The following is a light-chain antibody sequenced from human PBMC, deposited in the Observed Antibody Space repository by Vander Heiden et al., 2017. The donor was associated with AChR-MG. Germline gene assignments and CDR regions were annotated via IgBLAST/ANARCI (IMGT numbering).Light chain of an antibody. Sequence: SSELTQDPAVSVALGQTIRITCQGGSLRGYYASWCQQKPGQPPVLVIYGKNKRPAGIPDRLSGSSAGNTASLTITGAQAEDEGDYYWNALDIGVYWVFGGGTKLTVL. CDR1: SLRGYY. V-gene: IGLV3-19*01. CDR3: NALDIGVYWV. CDR2: GKN. J-gene: IGLJ3*02.